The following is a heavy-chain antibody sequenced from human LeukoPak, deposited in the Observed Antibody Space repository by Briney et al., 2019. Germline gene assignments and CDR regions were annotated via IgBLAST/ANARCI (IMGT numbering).Heavy chain of an antibody. V-gene: IGHV1-69*05. D-gene: IGHD6-13*01. CDR3: ARAPPGAAAGPADDY. CDR2: IIPIFGTA. Sequence: SVKVSCKASGGTFSSYAISWVRQAPGQGLEWMGGIIPIFGTANYAQKFQGRVTITTDESTSTAYMELRSLRSDDTAVYYCARAPPGAAAGPADDYWGQGTLVIVSS. CDR1: GGTFSSYA. J-gene: IGHJ4*02.